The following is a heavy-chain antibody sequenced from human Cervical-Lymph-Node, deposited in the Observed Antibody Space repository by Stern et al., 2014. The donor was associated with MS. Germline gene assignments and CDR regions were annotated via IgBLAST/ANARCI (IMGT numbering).Heavy chain of an antibody. V-gene: IGHV3-9*01. CDR2: INWDSDSI. J-gene: IGHJ5*02. CDR1: GFTFNDYA. Sequence: EVQLVESGGDLVQPGRSLRLSCAASGFTFNDYAMHWVRPAPGKGLEWVSGINWDSDSIGYADSVKGRFTISRDNAENSLYLQMNSLRPEDTALYYCARDADISWFSTDGLIDSWGQGTLVIVS. CDR3: ARDADISWFSTDGLIDS. D-gene: IGHD6-13*01.